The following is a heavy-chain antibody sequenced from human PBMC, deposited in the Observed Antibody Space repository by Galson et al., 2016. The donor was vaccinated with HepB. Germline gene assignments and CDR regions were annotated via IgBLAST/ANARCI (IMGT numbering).Heavy chain of an antibody. V-gene: IGHV3-23*01. D-gene: IGHD6-13*01. J-gene: IGHJ6*02. CDR2: IRDSGVVT. CDR3: AKRGAAADTLPYYYALDF. CDR1: GFVFSRYA. Sequence: SLRLSCAASGFVFSRYAMTWVRQAPGKGLEGVAAIRDSGVVTYYADSVKGRFTISRDNHKNTLYLQMNSLRAEDTAVYYCAKRGAAADTLPYYYALDFWGQGTTVTVSS.